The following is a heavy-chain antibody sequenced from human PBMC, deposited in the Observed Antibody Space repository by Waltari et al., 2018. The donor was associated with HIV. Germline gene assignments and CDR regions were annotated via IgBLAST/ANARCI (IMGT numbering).Heavy chain of an antibody. CDR3: ARSGAYYYYGMDV. CDR1: GGSISSSSYY. CDR2: IYYSGST. D-gene: IGHD1-26*01. V-gene: IGHV4-39*07. J-gene: IGHJ6*02. Sequence: QLQLQESGPGLVKPSETLSLTCTVSGGSISSSSYYWGWIRQPPGKGLEWIGSIYYSGSTYYNPSLKSRVTISVDTSKNQFSLKLSSVTAADTAVYYCARSGAYYYYGMDVWGQGTTVTVSS.